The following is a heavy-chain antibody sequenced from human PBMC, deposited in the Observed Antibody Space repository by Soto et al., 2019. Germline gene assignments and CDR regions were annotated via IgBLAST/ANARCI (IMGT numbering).Heavy chain of an antibody. CDR3: ARDRHPARSASRYFDL. CDR1: GFTFSSYA. D-gene: IGHD3-10*01. Sequence: QVQLVESGGGVVQPGRSLRLSCAASGFTFSSYAMHWVRQAPGKGLEGVAVISYDGSNKYYADSVKGRFTISRDNSKNTLYLQMNSLRAEDTAVYYCARDRHPARSASRYFDLWGRGTLVTVSS. J-gene: IGHJ2*01. V-gene: IGHV3-30-3*01. CDR2: ISYDGSNK.